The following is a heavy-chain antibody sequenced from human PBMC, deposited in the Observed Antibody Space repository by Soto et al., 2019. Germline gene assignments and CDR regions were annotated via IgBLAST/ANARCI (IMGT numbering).Heavy chain of an antibody. CDR3: ARDDSSSSDYYYYYGMDV. Sequence: GGSLRLSCAASGFTFSSYAMHWVRQAPGKGLEWVAVISYDGSNKYYADSVKGRFTISRDNSKKTLYLQMNSLGAEDTAVYYCARDDSSSSDYYYYYGMDVWGQGTTVTVSS. CDR2: ISYDGSNK. J-gene: IGHJ6*02. V-gene: IGHV3-30-3*01. D-gene: IGHD6-6*01. CDR1: GFTFSSYA.